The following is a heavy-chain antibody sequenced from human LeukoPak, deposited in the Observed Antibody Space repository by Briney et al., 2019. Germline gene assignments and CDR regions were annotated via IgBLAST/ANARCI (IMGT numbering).Heavy chain of an antibody. J-gene: IGHJ4*02. D-gene: IGHD2-15*01. CDR1: GYIFSDYY. CDR3: ARGGVVAATASFDY. Sequence: ASVKVPCKASGYIFSDYYMHWVRQAPGQGLEWMGWISAYNGNTNYAQKLQGRVTMTTDTSTSTAYMELRSLRSDDTAVYYCARGGVVAATASFDYWGQGTLVTVSS. V-gene: IGHV1-18*04. CDR2: ISAYNGNT.